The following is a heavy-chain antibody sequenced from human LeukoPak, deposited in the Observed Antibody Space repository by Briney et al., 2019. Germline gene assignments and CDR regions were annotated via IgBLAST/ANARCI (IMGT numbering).Heavy chain of an antibody. V-gene: IGHV3-15*01. J-gene: IGHJ3*02. Sequence: GGSLRLSCAASGSTFSNAWMSWVRQAPGKGLEWVGRIKSKTDGGTTDYAAPVKGRFTISRDDSKNTLYLQMNSLKTEDTAVYYCTTDLGYCSSTSCYAFDIWGQGTMVTVSS. D-gene: IGHD2-2*01. CDR2: IKSKTDGGTT. CDR3: TTDLGYCSSTSCYAFDI. CDR1: GSTFSNAW.